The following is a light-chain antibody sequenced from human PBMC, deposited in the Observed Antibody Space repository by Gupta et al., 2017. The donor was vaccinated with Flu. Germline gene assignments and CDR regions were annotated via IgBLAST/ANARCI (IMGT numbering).Light chain of an antibody. CDR2: EVS. J-gene: IGLJ2*01. CDR3: SSYTSSSTLGV. Sequence: QSALTQPASVSGSPGQSITISCTGTGSDVGGYNYVSWYQQHPGKAPKLTIYEVSNRPSGVSNRFSGSKSGNTASLKISGLQAEEEADDYCSSYTSSSTLGVFGGGTKLTVL. V-gene: IGLV2-14*01. CDR1: GSDVGGYNY.